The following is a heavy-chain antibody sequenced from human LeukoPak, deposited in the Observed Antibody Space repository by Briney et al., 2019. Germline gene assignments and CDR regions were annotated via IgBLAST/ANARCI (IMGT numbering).Heavy chain of an antibody. V-gene: IGHV3-30-3*01. Sequence: GGSLRLSCAASGFTFSSYAMHWVRQAPGKGLEWVAVISYDGSNKYYADSVKGRFTISRDNSKNTLYLQMNSLRAEDTAVYYCARGRTPAAPGPLYSYYYYMDVWGKGTTVTVSS. CDR2: ISYDGSNK. D-gene: IGHD2-2*01. CDR1: GFTFSSYA. J-gene: IGHJ6*03. CDR3: ARGRTPAAPGPLYSYYYYMDV.